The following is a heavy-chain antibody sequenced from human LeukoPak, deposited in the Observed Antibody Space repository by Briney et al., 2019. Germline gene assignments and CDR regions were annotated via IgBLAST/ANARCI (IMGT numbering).Heavy chain of an antibody. V-gene: IGHV5-51*01. J-gene: IGHJ4*02. CDR2: IYPGDSEV. D-gene: IGHD1-26*01. CDR3: ARGSGSYPKNLDY. CDR1: GYTFPNYW. Sequence: VEALKLSRQSSGYTFPNYWIGWVRQIPGKGLDRMGIIYPGDSEVRYSPSFEGQVTISADKSISTAYLQWSSLKASDTAMYYCARGSGSYPKNLDYWGQGTLVTVSS.